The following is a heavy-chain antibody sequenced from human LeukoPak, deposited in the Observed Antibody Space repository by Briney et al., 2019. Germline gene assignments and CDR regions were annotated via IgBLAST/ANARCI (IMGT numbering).Heavy chain of an antibody. V-gene: IGHV1-2*06. CDR1: GYTFTGYY. D-gene: IGHD1-20*01. CDR2: INSNSGGT. J-gene: IGHJ6*04. Sequence: ASVKVSCKASGYTFTGYYMHWVRQAPGQGLEWMGRINSNSGGTNYAQKFQGRVTMTRDTSISTAYMELSRLRSDDTAVYYCARAGNWNDGPMDVWGKGSTVTASS. CDR3: ARAGNWNDGPMDV.